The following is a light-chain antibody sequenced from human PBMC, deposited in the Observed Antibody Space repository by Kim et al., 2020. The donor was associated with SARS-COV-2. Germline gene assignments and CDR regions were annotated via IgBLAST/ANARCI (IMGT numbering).Light chain of an antibody. CDR1: QSVSTS. V-gene: IGKV3-11*01. J-gene: IGKJ4*01. CDR3: QQREDWPLT. CDR2: DAS. Sequence: LSPGEKATLSCRASQSVSTSVAWFQHKPGQAPRLLIHDASYRATGIPARFSGSGSGTDFTLTITGLQAEDFAVYYCQQREDWPLTFGGGTKVDIK.